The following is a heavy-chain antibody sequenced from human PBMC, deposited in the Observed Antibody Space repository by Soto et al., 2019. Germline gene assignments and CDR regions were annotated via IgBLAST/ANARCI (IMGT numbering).Heavy chain of an antibody. CDR3: ARGNWNLGY. V-gene: IGHV4-59*01. D-gene: IGHD1-7*01. CDR2: IYYSGST. J-gene: IGHJ4*02. CDR1: GGSISSYY. Sequence: ETLSLTCTVSGGSISSYYWSWIRQPPGKGLEWIGYIYYSGSTNYNPSLKSRVTISVDTSKNQFSLKLSSVTAADTAVYYCARGNWNLGYWGQGTLVTV.